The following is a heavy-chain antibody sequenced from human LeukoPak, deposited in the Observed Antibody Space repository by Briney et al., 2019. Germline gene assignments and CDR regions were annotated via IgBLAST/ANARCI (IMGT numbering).Heavy chain of an antibody. CDR2: IWYDGSNK. Sequence: GGSLRLSCAASGFTFSSYGMHWVRQAPGKGLEWVAVIWYDGSNKYYVDSVKGRFTISRDNSKNALYLQMNSLRAEDTAVYYCARDQCSSTSCYLFDYWGQGTLVTVSS. J-gene: IGHJ4*02. D-gene: IGHD2-2*01. CDR1: GFTFSSYG. V-gene: IGHV3-33*01. CDR3: ARDQCSSTSCYLFDY.